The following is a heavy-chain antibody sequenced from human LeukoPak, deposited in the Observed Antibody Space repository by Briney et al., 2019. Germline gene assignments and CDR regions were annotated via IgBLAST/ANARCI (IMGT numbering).Heavy chain of an antibody. V-gene: IGHV3-23*01. Sequence: GGPLRLSCAASGFTFSIYAMHWVRQAPGKGLEWVSTITATTSSTSYADSVKGRFTISRDNSKRTLYLQMNSLRAEDTAMYYCAKDPNGDYVGAFDFWGQGTLVTVSS. CDR2: ITATTSST. D-gene: IGHD4-23*01. CDR1: GFTFSIYA. CDR3: AKDPNGDYVGAFDF. J-gene: IGHJ3*01.